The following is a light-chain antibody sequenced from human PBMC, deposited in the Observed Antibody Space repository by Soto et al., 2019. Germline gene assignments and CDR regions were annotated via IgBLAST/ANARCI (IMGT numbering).Light chain of an antibody. J-gene: IGKJ5*01. CDR1: QSVSSY. Sequence: MLTQSPATLSLSPGERATLSCRASQSVSSYLAWYQQKSGQVPRLLIYDASNRATGIPARFSGSGSGTDFTLTISSLEPEDFAVYYCQQRSNWPPITFGQGTRLEIK. CDR3: QQRSNWPPIT. CDR2: DAS. V-gene: IGKV3-11*01.